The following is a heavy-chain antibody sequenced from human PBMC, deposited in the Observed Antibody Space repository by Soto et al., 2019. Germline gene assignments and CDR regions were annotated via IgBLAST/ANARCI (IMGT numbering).Heavy chain of an antibody. Sequence: GASVKVSCKASGYTFTSYGISWVRQAPGQGLEWMGWISAYNGNTNYAQKLQGRVTMTTDTSTSTAYMELRSLRSDDTAVYYCARSHSSSGYYYYYGMDVWGQGTTVTVS. J-gene: IGHJ6*02. CDR3: ARSHSSSGYYYYYGMDV. CDR2: ISAYNGNT. V-gene: IGHV1-18*01. CDR1: GYTFTSYG. D-gene: IGHD6-6*01.